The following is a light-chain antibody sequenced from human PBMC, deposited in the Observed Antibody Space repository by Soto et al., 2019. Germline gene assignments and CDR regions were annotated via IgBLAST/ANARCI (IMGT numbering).Light chain of an antibody. Sequence: IVLTQSPATLSVSPGERVTLSCRASQSVSSNLAWYQQKPGQVPRLLIYGASTRATGFPARFSGSGSGTEFTLTISSLQSEDFAVYYCQQYSKWPPITFGQGTRLEI. CDR2: GAS. CDR3: QQYSKWPPIT. J-gene: IGKJ5*01. CDR1: QSVSSN. V-gene: IGKV3-15*01.